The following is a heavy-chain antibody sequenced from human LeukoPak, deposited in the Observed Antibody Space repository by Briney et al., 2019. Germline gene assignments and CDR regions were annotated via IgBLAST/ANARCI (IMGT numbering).Heavy chain of an antibody. J-gene: IGHJ4*02. V-gene: IGHV3-20*04. Sequence: GGSLRLSCAASGFTFSSYGMSWVRQAPGKGLEWVSGINWNGGSTGYADSVKGRFTISRDNAKNSLYLQVNSLRAEDTALYYCARDRFTIFGVVRNYYFDYWGQGTVVTVSS. CDR3: ARDRFTIFGVVRNYYFDY. D-gene: IGHD3-3*01. CDR1: GFTFSSYG. CDR2: INWNGGST.